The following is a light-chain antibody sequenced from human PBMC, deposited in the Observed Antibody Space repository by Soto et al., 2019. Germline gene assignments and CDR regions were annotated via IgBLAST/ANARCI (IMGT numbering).Light chain of an antibody. CDR3: SSKRTTASLV. Sequence: QSALAQPASVSVSPGQTITISCTGTSSDVGAYNYVSWYQQHPGKAPKLMIYEVSNRPSGVSDRFSGSKSGNTASLTISGLQAADEADYYCSSKRTTASLVFGTGTKVTVL. CDR1: SSDVGAYNY. J-gene: IGLJ1*01. V-gene: IGLV2-14*01. CDR2: EVS.